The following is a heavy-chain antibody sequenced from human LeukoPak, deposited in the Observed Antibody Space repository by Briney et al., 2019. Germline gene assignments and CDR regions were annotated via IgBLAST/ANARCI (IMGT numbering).Heavy chain of an antibody. CDR3: ARGPGPADDGGGYCFDY. CDR2: INPSGGST. CDR1: AYTLTSYY. Sequence: GASVKVSCKASAYTLTSYYLYWVRQAPGQGLEWMGVINPSGGSTTTAQKFQGRVTMTRDTSTSTVYMELRSLRSEDTAVYYCARGPGPADDGGGYCFDYWGQGTLVTVSS. V-gene: IGHV1-46*01. J-gene: IGHJ4*02. D-gene: IGHD3-22*01.